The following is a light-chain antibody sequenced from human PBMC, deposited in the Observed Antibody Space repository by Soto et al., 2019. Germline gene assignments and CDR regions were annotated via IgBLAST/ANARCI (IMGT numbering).Light chain of an antibody. J-gene: IGLJ1*01. CDR1: SSDVGGYNS. CDR3: SAYARSNNYV. CDR2: EVS. V-gene: IGLV2-8*01. Sequence: QSALTQPPSASGSPGQSVTISCTGTSSDVGGYNSVSWYQHHPGKAPKLMIYEVSERPSGVPDRFSGSKSANTASLTVSGLQAEDEADCYCSAYARSNNYVFGPGTKVTVL.